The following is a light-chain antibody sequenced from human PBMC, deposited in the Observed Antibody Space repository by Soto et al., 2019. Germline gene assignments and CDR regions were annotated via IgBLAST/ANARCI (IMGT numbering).Light chain of an antibody. J-gene: IGKJ4*01. Sequence: EIVLTQSPGTLSLSPGERATLSCRASQSVSSSYLAWYQQKPGQASRLLIYGASSRATGIPDRFSGSGSGTDFTLTISRLEPEDFAVYYCQQYGSSPLGGGTKVEIK. CDR3: QQYGSSP. V-gene: IGKV3-20*01. CDR1: QSVSSSY. CDR2: GAS.